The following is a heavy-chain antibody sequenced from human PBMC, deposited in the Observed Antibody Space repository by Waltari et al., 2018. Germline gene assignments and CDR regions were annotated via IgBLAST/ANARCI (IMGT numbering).Heavy chain of an antibody. J-gene: IGHJ4*02. V-gene: IGHV1-69*13. CDR1: GGTFSSYA. CDR3: ARVVTGDYLANYFFEY. Sequence: QVQLVQSGAEVKKPGSSVKVSCKASGGTFSSYAISWVRQAPGQGLEWIGGIIPIVGSTNYAQKVQGRGTVTADESTGTAYMGPGSLISGETAGYYCARVVTGDYLANYFFEYWGQGTLVPVSS. D-gene: IGHD7-27*01. CDR2: IIPIVGST.